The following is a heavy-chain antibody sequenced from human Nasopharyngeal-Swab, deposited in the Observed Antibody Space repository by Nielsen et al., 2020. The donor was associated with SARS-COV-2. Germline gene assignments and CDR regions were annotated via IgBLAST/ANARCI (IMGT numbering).Heavy chain of an antibody. CDR2: INHSGST. D-gene: IGHD3-10*01. CDR1: GGSFSGYY. J-gene: IGHJ4*02. V-gene: IGHV4-34*01. CDR3: ARGPYYGSGSCIDY. Sequence: GSLRLSCAVYGGSFSGYYWSWIRQPPGKGLEWIGEINHSGSTNYNPSLKSRVTISVDTSKNQFSLKLSSVTAADTAVYYCARGPYYGSGSCIDYWGQGTLVTVSS.